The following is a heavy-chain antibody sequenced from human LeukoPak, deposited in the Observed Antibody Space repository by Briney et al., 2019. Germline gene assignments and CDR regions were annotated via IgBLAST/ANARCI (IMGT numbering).Heavy chain of an antibody. CDR2: ISASGGST. J-gene: IGHJ4*02. Sequence: GGSPRLSCAASGFTFSSSGMSWVRQAPGEGLEWVSSISASGGSTYYADSVKGRFTISRDNAKNTLYLQMHSLRAEDTALYYCAKRAPYYFDFWGQGTLVTVSS. CDR1: GFTFSSSG. V-gene: IGHV3-23*01. CDR3: AKRAPYYFDF.